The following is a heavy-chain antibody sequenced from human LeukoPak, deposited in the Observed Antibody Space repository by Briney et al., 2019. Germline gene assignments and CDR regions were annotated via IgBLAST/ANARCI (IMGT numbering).Heavy chain of an antibody. J-gene: IGHJ3*02. CDR3: AKETSGSYAFDI. V-gene: IGHV3-9*03. CDR1: GFTFDDYA. D-gene: IGHD1-26*01. Sequence: WGLRLSCAASGFTFDDYAMHWVRQAPGKGLEWVSGISWNSGSIGYADSVKGRFTISRDNAKNSLHLQMNSLRAEDMALYYCAKETSGSYAFDIWGQGTMVTVSS. CDR2: ISWNSGSI.